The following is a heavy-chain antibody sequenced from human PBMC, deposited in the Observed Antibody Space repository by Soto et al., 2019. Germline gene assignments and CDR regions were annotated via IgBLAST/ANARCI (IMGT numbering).Heavy chain of an antibody. J-gene: IGHJ4*02. CDR2: ISAYNGNT. CDR3: ARGEAYTNYEDY. Sequence: QAQLVQSGAEVKKPGASVKVSCKASGYTFNRYGINWVRQAPGHGLEWMGWISAYNGNTYHAQKFQDRLTMTTDTSTSTAYMELKSLISDDTAVYYCARGEAYTNYEDYWGQGTLVTVSS. D-gene: IGHD4-4*01. V-gene: IGHV1-18*01. CDR1: GYTFNRYG.